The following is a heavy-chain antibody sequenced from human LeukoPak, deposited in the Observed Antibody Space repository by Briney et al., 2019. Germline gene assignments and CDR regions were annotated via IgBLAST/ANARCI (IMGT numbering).Heavy chain of an antibody. J-gene: IGHJ4*02. Sequence: GGSLRLSCAASGFTFRSYWMHWVRQAPGKALVWVSRINSDGSNTNYADSVKGRFTISRDNAKNTLYLQMNSLRAEDTAVYYCARGGPSGSSDYWGQGTLVTVSS. D-gene: IGHD1-26*01. CDR2: INSDGSNT. CDR1: GFTFRSYW. CDR3: ARGGPSGSSDY. V-gene: IGHV3-74*01.